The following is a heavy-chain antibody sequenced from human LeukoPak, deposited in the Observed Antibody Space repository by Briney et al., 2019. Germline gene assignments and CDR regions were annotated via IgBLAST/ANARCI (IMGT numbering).Heavy chain of an antibody. J-gene: IGHJ4*02. V-gene: IGHV3-23*01. CDR2: ISANGGST. CDR3: AKVSTDGWYGFDY. CDR1: GFTFTSYA. Sequence: GGSLRLSCAASGFTFTSYAMSWVRQAPGKGLEGVSIISANGGSTFYADSVKGRFTISRDTSKNTLFLQMNSLRGEDTAIYYCAKVSTDGWYGFDYWGQGTLVTVSS. D-gene: IGHD6-19*01.